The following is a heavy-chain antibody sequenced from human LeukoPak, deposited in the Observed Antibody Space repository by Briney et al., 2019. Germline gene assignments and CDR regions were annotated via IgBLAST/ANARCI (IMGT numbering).Heavy chain of an antibody. CDR1: GGSISSGGYY. CDR3: ARDVLIGYCSTTSCPSYFDY. CDR2: IYYSGST. V-gene: IGHV4-31*03. D-gene: IGHD2-2*01. Sequence: SETLSLTCTVSGGSISSGGYYWSWIRQHPVKGLEWIGVIYYSGSTSYNPSLKSRVTLSVDTSKNQLSLRLTSATAADTAVYFCARDVLIGYCSTTSCPSYFDYWGQGTLVTVSS. J-gene: IGHJ4*02.